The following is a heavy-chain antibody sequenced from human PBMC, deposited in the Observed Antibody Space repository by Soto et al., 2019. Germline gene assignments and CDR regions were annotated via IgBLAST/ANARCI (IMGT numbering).Heavy chain of an antibody. D-gene: IGHD2-15*01. CDR1: GFTFSNAW. CDR3: TTDRGVVVVAATPSLLKFDY. Sequence: PGGSLRLSCAASGFTFSNAWMSWVRQAPGKGLEWVGRIKSKTDGGTTDYAAPVKGRFTISRDDSKNTLYLQMNSLKTEDTAVYYCTTDRGVVVVAATPSLLKFDYWGQGTLVTVSS. CDR2: IKSKTDGGTT. V-gene: IGHV3-15*01. J-gene: IGHJ4*02.